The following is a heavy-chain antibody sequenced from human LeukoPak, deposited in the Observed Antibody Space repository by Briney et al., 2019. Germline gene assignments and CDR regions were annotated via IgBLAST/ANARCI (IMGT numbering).Heavy chain of an antibody. J-gene: IGHJ3*02. CDR3: ARIHYSSSWYGAFDI. CDR2: IYPGDSDT. D-gene: IGHD6-13*01. Sequence: GESLKISCKGSGYSFTSYWIGWVRQMPGKGLEWMGIIYPGDSDTRYSPSFQGQVTISVDKSISTAYLQWSTLKASDTAMYYCARIHYSSSWYGAFDIWGQGTVVTVSS. CDR1: GYSFTSYW. V-gene: IGHV5-51*01.